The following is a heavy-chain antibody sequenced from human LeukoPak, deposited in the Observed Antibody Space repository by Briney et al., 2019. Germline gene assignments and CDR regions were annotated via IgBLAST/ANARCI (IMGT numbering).Heavy chain of an antibody. CDR1: GFTFSSYS. J-gene: IGHJ1*01. CDR3: ARESRSVVTRYFQH. CDR2: ISSSSSSYI. Sequence: GGSLRLSCAASGFTFSSYSMNWVRQAPGKGLEWVSSISSSSSSYIYYADSVKGRFTISRDNAKNSLYLQMNSLRADDTAIYYCARESRSVVTRYFQHWGQGTLVTVSS. D-gene: IGHD4-23*01. V-gene: IGHV3-21*01.